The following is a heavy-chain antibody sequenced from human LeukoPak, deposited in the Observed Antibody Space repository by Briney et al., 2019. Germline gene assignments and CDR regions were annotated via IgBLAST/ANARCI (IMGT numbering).Heavy chain of an antibody. Sequence: PGGSLRLSCAAYGCTFSNAWMSWVRQAPGKGLEWVGRIKRKIDSGTTDFAAPVKGRFTISRDDSKDTLHLQMNSLKTEDTAVYYCTTESWGIEYWGQGTLVTVSS. CDR2: IKRKIDSGTT. D-gene: IGHD3-16*01. CDR3: TTESWGIEY. CDR1: GCTFSNAW. V-gene: IGHV3-15*01. J-gene: IGHJ4*02.